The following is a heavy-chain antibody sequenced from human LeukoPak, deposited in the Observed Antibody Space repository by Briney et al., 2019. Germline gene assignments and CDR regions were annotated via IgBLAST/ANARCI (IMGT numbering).Heavy chain of an antibody. D-gene: IGHD5-24*01. Sequence: PGGSLRLSCAASGFTVSSKYMSWVRQAPGKGLEWVSVIYSGGSTYYADSVKGRFTISRDNSKNTVYLQMNSLRAEDTAVYYCAGEPSGWLQLFDYWGQGTLVTVSS. J-gene: IGHJ4*02. CDR3: AGEPSGWLQLFDY. CDR2: IYSGGST. V-gene: IGHV3-66*01. CDR1: GFTVSSKY.